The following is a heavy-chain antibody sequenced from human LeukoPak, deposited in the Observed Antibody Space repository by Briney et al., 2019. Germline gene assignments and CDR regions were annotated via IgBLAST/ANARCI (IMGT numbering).Heavy chain of an antibody. D-gene: IGHD3-9*01. Sequence: GESLKISCKASGYTFTDYYIHWVRQAPGQGLEWMGWINPNSGGTNYAQKFQGRVTMTRDTSITTAYMEMSRLRSDDTALYYCARSPHILTGENFDYWGQGTLVTVSS. V-gene: IGHV1-2*02. CDR1: GYTFTDYY. CDR3: ARSPHILTGENFDY. J-gene: IGHJ4*02. CDR2: INPNSGGT.